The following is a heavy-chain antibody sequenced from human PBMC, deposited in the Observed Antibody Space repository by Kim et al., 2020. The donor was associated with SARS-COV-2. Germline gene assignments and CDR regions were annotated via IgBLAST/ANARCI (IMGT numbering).Heavy chain of an antibody. J-gene: IGHJ5*02. D-gene: IGHD6-13*01. Sequence: KSRVTISVDTSKNQFSLKLSSVTAADTAVYYCARLKSSSWYEPILGSFDPWGQGTLVTVSS. V-gene: IGHV4-39*01. CDR3: ARLKSSSWYEPILGSFDP.